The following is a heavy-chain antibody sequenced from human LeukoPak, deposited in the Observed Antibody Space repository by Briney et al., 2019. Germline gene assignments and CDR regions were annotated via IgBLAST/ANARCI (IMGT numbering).Heavy chain of an antibody. CDR2: LSVVGGTI. V-gene: IGHV3-48*03. CDR3: ARAAYYYDSSAYPYWYFDL. Sequence: QPGGSLRLSCAASGFTLGVLAITWSGKAQGKGLGWVSFLSVVGGTIYYADSVKGRFTISRDNAENSLYLQMNSLRAEDTAVYYCARAAYYYDSSAYPYWYFDLWGRGTLVTVSS. J-gene: IGHJ2*01. D-gene: IGHD3-22*01. CDR1: GFTLGVLA.